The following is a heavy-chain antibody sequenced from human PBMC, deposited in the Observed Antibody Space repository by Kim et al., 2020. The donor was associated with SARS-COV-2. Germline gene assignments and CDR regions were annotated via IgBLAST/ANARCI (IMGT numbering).Heavy chain of an antibody. Sequence: SETLSLTCAVYGGSFSGYYWSWIRQPPGKGLEWIGEINHSGSTNYNPSLKSRVTISVDTSKNQFSLKLSSVTAADTAVYYCARGPYYYDSSGYYPRYFDLWGRGTLVTVSS. J-gene: IGHJ2*01. CDR1: GGSFSGYY. D-gene: IGHD3-22*01. CDR2: INHSGST. V-gene: IGHV4-34*01. CDR3: ARGPYYYDSSGYYPRYFDL.